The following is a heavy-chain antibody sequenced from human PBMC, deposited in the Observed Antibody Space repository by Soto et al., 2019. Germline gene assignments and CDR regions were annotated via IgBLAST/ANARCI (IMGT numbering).Heavy chain of an antibody. CDR1: GGSISSYY. CDR2: IYYSGST. D-gene: IGHD4-17*01. Sequence: PSETLSLTCTVSGGSISSYYWSWIRQPPGKGLEWIGYIYYSGSTNYNPSLKSRVTISVDTSKNQFSLKLSSVTAADTAVYYCARGRDCGDYFDYWGQGTLVTVSS. CDR3: ARGRDCGDYFDY. V-gene: IGHV4-59*01. J-gene: IGHJ4*02.